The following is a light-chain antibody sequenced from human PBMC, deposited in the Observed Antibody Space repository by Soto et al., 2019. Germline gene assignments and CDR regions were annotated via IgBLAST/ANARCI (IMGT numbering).Light chain of an antibody. Sequence: EIVVTQSPATLSVSPGERATLSCGASQSVGNNLAWYQQKPGQAPRLLSFATSTRATGVPARFSGSGSGTEFTLTISSLQSEDFAVYYCQQYGDWPLTFGGGAKVEIE. J-gene: IGKJ4*01. V-gene: IGKV3-15*01. CDR1: QSVGNN. CDR3: QQYGDWPLT. CDR2: ATS.